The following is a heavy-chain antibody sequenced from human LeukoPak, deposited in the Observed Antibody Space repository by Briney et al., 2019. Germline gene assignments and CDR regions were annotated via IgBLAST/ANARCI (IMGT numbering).Heavy chain of an antibody. CDR2: INPSGGST. J-gene: IGHJ4*02. D-gene: IGHD3-9*01. CDR3: ARAGVLRYFD. V-gene: IGHV1-46*01. CDR1: GYTFTSYY. Sequence: RASVKVSCKASGYTFTSYYMHWVRQAPGQGLEWMGIINPSGGSTSYAQKFQGRVTMTRDTSISTAYMELSRLRSDDTAVYYCARAGVLRYFDWGQGTLVTVSS.